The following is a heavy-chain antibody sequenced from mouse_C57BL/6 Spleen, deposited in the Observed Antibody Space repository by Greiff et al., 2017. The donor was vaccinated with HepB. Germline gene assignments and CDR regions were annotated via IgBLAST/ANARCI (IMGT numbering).Heavy chain of an antibody. CDR3: ARNYDYDEGGFDY. CDR2: IHPNSGST. D-gene: IGHD2-4*01. CDR1: GYTFTSYW. Sequence: VQLQQPGAELVKPGASVKLSCKASGYTFTSYWMHWVKQRPGQGLEWIGMIHPNSGSTNYNEKFKSKATLTVDKSSSTAYMQLSSLTSEDSAVYYCARNYDYDEGGFDYWGQGTTLTVSS. J-gene: IGHJ2*01. V-gene: IGHV1-64*01.